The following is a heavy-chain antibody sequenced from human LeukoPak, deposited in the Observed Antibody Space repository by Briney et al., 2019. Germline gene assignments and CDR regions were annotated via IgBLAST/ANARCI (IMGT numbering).Heavy chain of an antibody. CDR1: GFTFSSYW. Sequence: GGSLRLSCAASGFTFSSYWMSWVRQAPGKGLEWVANIKQDGSEKYYVDSVKGRFTISRDNAKNSLYMQMNSLRAEDTAVYYCAAGALIQLWPGGDYWGQGTLVTVSS. CDR3: AAGALIQLWPGGDY. CDR2: IKQDGSEK. J-gene: IGHJ4*02. V-gene: IGHV3-7*01. D-gene: IGHD5-18*01.